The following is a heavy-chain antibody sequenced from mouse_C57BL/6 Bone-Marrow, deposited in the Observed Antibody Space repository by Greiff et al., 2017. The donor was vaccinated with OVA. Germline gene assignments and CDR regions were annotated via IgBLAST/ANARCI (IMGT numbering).Heavy chain of an antibody. CDR1: GFTFSSYG. J-gene: IGHJ3*01. D-gene: IGHD1-1*01. CDR3: ARPKLRWFAY. Sequence: EVKLVESGGDLVKPGGSLKLSCAASGFTFSSYGMSWVRQTPDKRLEWVATISSGGSYTYYPDSVKGRFTISRDNAKNTLYLQMSSLKSEDTAMYYCARPKLRWFAYWGQGTLVTVSA. V-gene: IGHV5-6*01. CDR2: ISSGGSYT.